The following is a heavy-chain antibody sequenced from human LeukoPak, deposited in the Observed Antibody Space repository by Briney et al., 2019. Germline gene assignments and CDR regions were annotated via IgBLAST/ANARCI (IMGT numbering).Heavy chain of an antibody. V-gene: IGHV3-53*01. J-gene: IGHJ4*02. Sequence: GGSLRLSCAASGFTVSSNYMSWVRQAPGKGLEWVSIIYSGGSTFYADSVKGRFTISRDNSKNTLYLQMNSLRAEDTAVYYCAREAGDSGWADYWGQGTLVTVSS. CDR1: GFTVSSNY. CDR3: AREAGDSGWADY. CDR2: IYSGGST. D-gene: IGHD6-19*01.